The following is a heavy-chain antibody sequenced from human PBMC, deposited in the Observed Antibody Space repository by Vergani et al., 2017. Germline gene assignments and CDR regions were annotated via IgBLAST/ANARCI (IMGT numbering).Heavy chain of an antibody. V-gene: IGHV3-48*03. D-gene: IGHD6-13*01. Sequence: EVQLVESGGGLVQPGGSLRLSCAASGFTFSSYEMNWVRQAPGKGLEWVSYISSSGSTIYYADSVKGRFTLSRDKAKNSLYLQMNSLRAEDTAVYYCAGDSPQPSIAAAGIGWFDPWGQGTLVTVSS. CDR1: GFTFSSYE. J-gene: IGHJ5*02. CDR2: ISSSGSTI. CDR3: AGDSPQPSIAAAGIGWFDP.